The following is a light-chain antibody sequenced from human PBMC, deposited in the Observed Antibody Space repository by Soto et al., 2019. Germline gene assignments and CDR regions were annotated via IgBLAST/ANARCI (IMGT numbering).Light chain of an antibody. CDR2: TSS. CDR1: QSISSW. Sequence: GDRVTITCRASQSISSWLAWYQQKPGKAPNLLIFTSSNLESGVPSRFSGSGSGTDFTLTISSLQPEDFATYFCQQGYSRPRTFGQGTRWISN. CDR3: QQGYSRPRT. J-gene: IGKJ1*01. V-gene: IGKV1-39*01.